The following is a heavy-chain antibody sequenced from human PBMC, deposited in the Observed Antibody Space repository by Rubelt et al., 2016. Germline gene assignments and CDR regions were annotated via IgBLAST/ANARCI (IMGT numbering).Heavy chain of an antibody. J-gene: IGHJ3*02. CDR3: ARDFREQLEDVSHQAFDI. D-gene: IGHD1-1*01. V-gene: IGHV3-23*01. Sequence: RQAPGKGLEWVSSIIDGETTTYYADSVKGRFTTSRDNSKNTLYLQLDSLTAEDTAVYYCARDFREQLEDVSHQAFDIWGQGTMVTVSS. CDR2: IIDGETTT.